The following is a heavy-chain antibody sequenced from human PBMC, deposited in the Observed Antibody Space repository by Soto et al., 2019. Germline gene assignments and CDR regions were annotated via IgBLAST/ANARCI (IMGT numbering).Heavy chain of an antibody. CDR3: AKAQVFYSCSYSDYDYYAMDV. D-gene: IGHD1-26*01. J-gene: IGHJ6*02. V-gene: IGHV3-23*01. CDR2: ISGSGGST. Sequence: GGSLRLSCAASGFTFSSYAMSWVRQAPGKGLEWVSTISGSGGSTYYADSVKGRFTISRDNSKSTLYLQMNSLRAEDTAVYYCAKAQVFYSCSYSDYDYYAMDVWGQGTTVTVSS. CDR1: GFTFSSYA.